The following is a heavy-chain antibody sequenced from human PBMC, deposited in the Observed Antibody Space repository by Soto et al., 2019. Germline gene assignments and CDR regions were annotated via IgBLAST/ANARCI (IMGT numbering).Heavy chain of an antibody. D-gene: IGHD3-16*01. J-gene: IGHJ6*02. CDR3: GRGGGAYHYYGMDV. V-gene: IGHV3-30-3*01. CDR2: ISYDASNK. Sequence: QVQLVESGGGVVQPGRSLRLSCVASGFTFSGYAMHCVRQAPGKGLERVTVISYDASNKNYANSVKGRFTISRDNSQDSLYPQMNRLRAEDPAGHYWGRGGGAYHYYGMDVWGQGTTVTVSS. CDR1: GFTFSGYA.